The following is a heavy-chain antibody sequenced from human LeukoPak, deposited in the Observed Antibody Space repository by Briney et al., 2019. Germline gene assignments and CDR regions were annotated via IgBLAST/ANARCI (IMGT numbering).Heavy chain of an antibody. J-gene: IGHJ4*02. D-gene: IGHD2-2*01. CDR2: ISSSSSTI. Sequence: QSGGSLRLSCAASGFTFSSDSMNWVRQAPGKGLEWVSYISSSSSTIHYADSVKGRFTISRDNAKNSLYLQMNSLRAEDTAVYYCARLSYPGDYWGQGTLVTVSS. V-gene: IGHV3-48*01. CDR1: GFTFSSDS. CDR3: ARLSYPGDY.